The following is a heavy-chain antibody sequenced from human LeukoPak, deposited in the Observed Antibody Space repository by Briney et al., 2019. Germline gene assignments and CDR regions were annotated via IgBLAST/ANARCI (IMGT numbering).Heavy chain of an antibody. Sequence: GGPLRLSCAASGFTFNSYGLHWVRQAPGKGLEWVAFIRYDGSNKYYADSVKGRFTISRDNSKNTLYLQMNSLRAEDTAVYYCARDGSYSGSGSPSYYWGQGTLVTVSS. CDR2: IRYDGSNK. CDR1: GFTFNSYG. D-gene: IGHD3-10*01. J-gene: IGHJ4*02. V-gene: IGHV3-30*02. CDR3: ARDGSYSGSGSPSYY.